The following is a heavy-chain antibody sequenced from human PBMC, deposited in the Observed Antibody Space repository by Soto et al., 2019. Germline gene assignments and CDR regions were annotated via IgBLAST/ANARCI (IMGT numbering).Heavy chain of an antibody. CDR1: GGTFSSYA. CDR3: ASAYDSSGSLEY. J-gene: IGHJ4*02. D-gene: IGHD3-22*01. CDR2: IIPIFGTA. V-gene: IGHV1-69*06. Sequence: ASVKVSCKASGGTFSSYAISWVRQAPGQGLEWMGGIIPIFGTANYAQKFQGRVTITADKSTSTAYMELSSLRSEDTAVYYCASAYDSSGSLEYWGQGTLVTVSS.